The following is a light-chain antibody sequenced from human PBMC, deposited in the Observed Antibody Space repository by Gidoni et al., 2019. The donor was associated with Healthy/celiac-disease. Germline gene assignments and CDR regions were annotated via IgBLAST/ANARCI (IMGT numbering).Light chain of an antibody. CDR2: DAS. V-gene: IGKV3-11*01. CDR1: QSVSSY. CDR3: QQRSNWPAIT. Sequence: IVLPQSPATLSLSPVERATLSCRDSQSVSSYLAWYQQKPGQAPRPLLYDASNRATGIPARFSGSGSGTGFTLTISSLEPKGFAVYYCQQRSNWPAITFGQGTRLEIK. J-gene: IGKJ5*01.